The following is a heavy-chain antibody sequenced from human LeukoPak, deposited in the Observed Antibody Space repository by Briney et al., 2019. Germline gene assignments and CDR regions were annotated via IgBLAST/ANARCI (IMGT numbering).Heavy chain of an antibody. J-gene: IGHJ4*02. CDR3: ARGWRDTSCSDY. Sequence: ASVKVSCKASGYTFTSYGISWVRQAPGQGLEWMGWISAYNGNTNYAQKPQGRVTTTTDTSTSTAYMELRSLRSDDTAVYYCARGWRDTSCSDYWGQGTLVTVSS. CDR1: GYTFTSYG. CDR2: ISAYNGNT. V-gene: IGHV1-18*04. D-gene: IGHD2-2*01.